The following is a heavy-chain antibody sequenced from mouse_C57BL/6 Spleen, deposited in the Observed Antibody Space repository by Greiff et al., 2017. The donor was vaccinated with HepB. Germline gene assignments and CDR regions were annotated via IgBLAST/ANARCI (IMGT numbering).Heavy chain of an antibody. CDR3: TEELAWFAY. CDR1: GFTFSNYW. J-gene: IGHJ3*01. V-gene: IGHV6-3*01. D-gene: IGHD4-1*01. CDR2: IRLKSDNYAT. Sequence: EVHLVESGGGLVQPGGSMKLSCVASGFTFSNYWMNWVRQSPEKGLEWVAQIRLKSDNYATHYAESVKGRFTISRDDSKSSVYLQMNNLRAEDTGIYYCTEELAWFAYWGQGTLVTVSA.